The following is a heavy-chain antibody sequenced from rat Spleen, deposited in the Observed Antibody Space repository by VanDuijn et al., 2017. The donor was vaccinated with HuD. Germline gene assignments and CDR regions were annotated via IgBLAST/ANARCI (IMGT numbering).Heavy chain of an antibody. J-gene: IGHJ3*01. CDR1: GFTFSDYY. CDR3: ARQDTSGYSNWFTY. V-gene: IGHV5-7*01. CDR2: ISSDGGRN. Sequence: EVQLVESGGGLVQPGRSLKLSCAASGFTFSDYYMAWVRQAPTKGLEWVATISSDGGRNFYRDSVKGRFTVSRDNARGAQYLQMDSLRSEDTATYYCARQDTSGYSNWFTYWGQGTLVTVSS. D-gene: IGHD4-3*01.